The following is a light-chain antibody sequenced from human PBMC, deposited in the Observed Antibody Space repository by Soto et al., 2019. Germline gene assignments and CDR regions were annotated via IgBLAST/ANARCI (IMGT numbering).Light chain of an antibody. CDR2: ANI. Sequence: QSVLTQPPSVSGATGQRVTISCTGSSSNIGAGYDVHWYQQRPGAAPKLLISANINRPSGVPDRFSGSKSGTSASLAITGLQADDEGDYYCQSYDSTLSARYVFGTGTKLTVL. V-gene: IGLV1-40*01. CDR1: SSNIGAGYD. J-gene: IGLJ1*01. CDR3: QSYDSTLSARYV.